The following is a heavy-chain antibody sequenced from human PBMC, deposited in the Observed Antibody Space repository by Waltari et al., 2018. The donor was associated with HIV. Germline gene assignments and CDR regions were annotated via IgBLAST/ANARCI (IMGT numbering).Heavy chain of an antibody. D-gene: IGHD5-12*01. CDR3: ASSRSDYDTKYYGMGV. J-gene: IGHJ6*02. CDR1: GFTFRYSW. Sequence: ELHLVESGGNLVQPGGSLRLSCTASGFTFRYSWMSWVRQAPGKGVELVATVRYDGSYEVYVDSVKGRFTISRDNAKSSVYLQMNSLRVEDSAIYYCASSRSDYDTKYYGMGVWGQGTTVSVSS. CDR2: VRYDGSYE. V-gene: IGHV3-7*01.